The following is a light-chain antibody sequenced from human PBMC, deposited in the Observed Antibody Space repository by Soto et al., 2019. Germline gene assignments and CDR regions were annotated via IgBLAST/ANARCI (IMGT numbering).Light chain of an antibody. V-gene: IGKV3-15*01. CDR2: GAS. CDR1: QSVNRN. Sequence: EIVMTQSPATLSVSPGERATLSCRASQSVNRNLAWCQQKPGQAPRLLIYGASTRATGVPARFSGSGSGTEVTLTISSLQSEDFAVYSCQQYHDWPLTFGGGTKVEIK. CDR3: QQYHDWPLT. J-gene: IGKJ4*01.